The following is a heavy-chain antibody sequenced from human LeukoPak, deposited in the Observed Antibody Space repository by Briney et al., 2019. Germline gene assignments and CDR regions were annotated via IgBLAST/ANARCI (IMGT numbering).Heavy chain of an antibody. CDR1: GGSFSGYY. J-gene: IGHJ4*02. CDR3: ARGGTIFGVVIMGAFDY. Sequence: SETLSLTCAVYGGSFSGYYWSWIRQHPGKGLEWIGYIYYSGSTYYNPSLKSRVTISVDTSKNQFSLKLSSVTAADTAVYYCARGGTIFGVVIMGAFDYWGQGTLVTVSS. V-gene: IGHV4-31*11. D-gene: IGHD3-3*01. CDR2: IYYSGST.